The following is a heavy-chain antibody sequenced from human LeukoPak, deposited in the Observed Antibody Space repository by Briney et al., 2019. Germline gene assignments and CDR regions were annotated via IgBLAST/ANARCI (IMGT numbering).Heavy chain of an antibody. CDR2: INPSGGST. Sequence: ASVTVSCKASGYTFTSYYMHWLRQAPGQGLEGMGIINPSGGSTSYAQKLQGRVTMTRDTSTSTVYMELSSLRSEDTAVYYCARVVDYGDYIGYWGQGTLVTVSS. D-gene: IGHD4-17*01. J-gene: IGHJ4*02. CDR3: ARVVDYGDYIGY. CDR1: GYTFTSYY. V-gene: IGHV1-46*03.